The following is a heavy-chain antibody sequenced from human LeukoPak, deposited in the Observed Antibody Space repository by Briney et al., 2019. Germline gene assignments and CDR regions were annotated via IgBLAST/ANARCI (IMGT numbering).Heavy chain of an antibody. D-gene: IGHD3-10*01. J-gene: IGHJ5*02. Sequence: GGFLRLSCAASGFTFSSYAMSWVRQAPGKGLEWVSAISGSGGSTYYADSVKGRFTISRDNSKNTLYLQMNSLRAEDTAVYYCAKDPRGSGSSGWFDPWGQGTLVTVSS. CDR2: ISGSGGST. CDR1: GFTFSSYA. CDR3: AKDPRGSGSSGWFDP. V-gene: IGHV3-23*01.